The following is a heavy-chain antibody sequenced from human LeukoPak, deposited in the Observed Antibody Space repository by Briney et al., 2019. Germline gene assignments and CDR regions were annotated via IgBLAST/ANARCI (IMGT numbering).Heavy chain of an antibody. Sequence: SETLSLTCAVSGYSISSSSYYWGWIRQPPGKGLEWIGSIYYSGSTYYNPSLKSRVTISVDTSKNHFSLKLSSVTAADTAVYYCARCPLQMGSAFDIWGQGTMVTVSS. D-gene: IGHD5-24*01. J-gene: IGHJ3*02. CDR1: GYSISSSSYY. CDR2: IYYSGST. CDR3: ARCPLQMGSAFDI. V-gene: IGHV4-39*02.